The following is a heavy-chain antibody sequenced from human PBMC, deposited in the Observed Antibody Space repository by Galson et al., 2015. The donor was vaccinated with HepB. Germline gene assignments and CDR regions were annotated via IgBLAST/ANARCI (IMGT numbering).Heavy chain of an antibody. J-gene: IGHJ4*02. V-gene: IGHV3-30-3*01. CDR3: AKDKSRVIVVAFDY. D-gene: IGHD3-22*01. Sequence: SLRLSCAASGFTFSSYAMHWVRQAPGKGLEWVAVISYDGSNKYYADSVKGRFTISRDNSKNTLYLQMNSLRAEDTAVYYRAKDKSRVIVVAFDYWGQGTLVTVSS. CDR1: GFTFSSYA. CDR2: ISYDGSNK.